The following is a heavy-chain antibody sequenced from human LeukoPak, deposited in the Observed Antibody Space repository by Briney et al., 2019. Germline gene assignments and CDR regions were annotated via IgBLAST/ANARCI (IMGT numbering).Heavy chain of an antibody. CDR3: AKVGREVAVLFVY. J-gene: IGHJ4*02. Sequence: SETLSLTCAVSGYSISRGYYWAGSRRPPGKGREWIGRIDHSGSTKYNPSLKRGVTIPVENTKKKLFLKLRSVTAPDTAVYYCAKVGREVAVLFVYWGQGTLVTVSS. CDR2: IDHSGST. V-gene: IGHV4-38-2*01. D-gene: IGHD6-19*01. CDR1: GYSISRGYY.